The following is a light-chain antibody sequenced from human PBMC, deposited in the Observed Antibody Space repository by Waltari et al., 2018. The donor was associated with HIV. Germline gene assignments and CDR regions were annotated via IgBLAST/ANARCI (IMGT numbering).Light chain of an antibody. V-gene: IGKV1-33*01. CDR1: QDISNY. Sequence: IQMTQSPSSLSPSVGDRVTITCQASQDISNYLNRYQQKPGKAPKLLIYDASNLETGVPSRFSGSGSGTDFTFTISSLQPEDVATYYCQQYENLPLTFGGGTKVEIK. CDR3: QQYENLPLT. J-gene: IGKJ4*01. CDR2: DAS.